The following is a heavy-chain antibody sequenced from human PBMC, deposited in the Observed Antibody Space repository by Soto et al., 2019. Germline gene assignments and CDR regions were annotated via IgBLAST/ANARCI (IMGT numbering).Heavy chain of an antibody. J-gene: IGHJ6*02. CDR1: GYTFTSYH. CDR2: ISAYNGNT. D-gene: IGHD5-12*01. Sequence: AAVKVSCKASGYTFTSYHISWVRQAPGQGLEWMGWISAYNGNTNCAQKLQGRVTMTTDTSTSTAYMELRSLRSDDTAVYYCARVGYSGYDGNYYYYYGMDVWGQGTTVTVSS. V-gene: IGHV1-18*04. CDR3: ARVGYSGYDGNYYYYYGMDV.